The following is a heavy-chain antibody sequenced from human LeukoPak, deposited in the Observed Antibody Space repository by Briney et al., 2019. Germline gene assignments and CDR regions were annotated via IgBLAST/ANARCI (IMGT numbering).Heavy chain of an antibody. V-gene: IGHV3-15*01. CDR1: GFTFSNAW. CDR2: IKSKTDGGTT. Sequence: GGSLILSCAASGFTFSNAWMSWVRQAPGKGLELGGRIKSKTDGGTTDYPAPVKGRFTISRDDSKNTLYLQMNSLKTEDTAVYYCTTDPQCSGGDCYYFDYWGQGSLVTVSS. J-gene: IGHJ4*02. CDR3: TTDPQCSGGDCYYFDY. D-gene: IGHD2-21*02.